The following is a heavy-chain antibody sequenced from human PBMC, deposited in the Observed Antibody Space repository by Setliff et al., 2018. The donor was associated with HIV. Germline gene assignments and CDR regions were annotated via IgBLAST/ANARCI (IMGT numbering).Heavy chain of an antibody. J-gene: IGHJ4*01. CDR1: GFTFSTYA. CDR3: VKQNTVVSPLDK. Sequence: PGGSLRLSCAASGFTFSTYAMSWVRQVPGKGLEWVSGLSGSGSVTHYADSVKGRFTVSRDNSKNTVFLQMSNLRADDAAIYYCVKQNTVVSPLDKWGHGTLVTVSS. CDR2: LSGSGSVT. D-gene: IGHD4-17*01. V-gene: IGHV3-23*01.